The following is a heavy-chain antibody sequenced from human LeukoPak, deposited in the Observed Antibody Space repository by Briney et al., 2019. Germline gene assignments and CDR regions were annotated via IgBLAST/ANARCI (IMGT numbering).Heavy chain of an antibody. CDR2: IQYDGNNK. J-gene: IGHJ4*02. V-gene: IGHV3-30*02. Sequence: PGGSLRLSCAASGFTFNSYDMHWVRQAPGKGLEWVAFIQYDGNNKYYADSVKGRFTISRDNSKNTLYMQMNNLRAEDTAVYYCAKAVGAAAGKSTNFDYWGQGTLVTVSS. CDR3: AKAVGAAAGKSTNFDY. CDR1: GFTFNSYD. D-gene: IGHD6-13*01.